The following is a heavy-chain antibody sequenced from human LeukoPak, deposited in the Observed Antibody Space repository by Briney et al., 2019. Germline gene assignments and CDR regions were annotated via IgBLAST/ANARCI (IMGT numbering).Heavy chain of an antibody. D-gene: IGHD3-3*01. CDR1: GGSFSGYY. CDR2: INHSGST. J-gene: IGHJ5*02. Sequence: SETLSHTCAVYGGSFSGYYWSWIRQPPGKGLEWIGEINHSGSTNYNPSLKSRVTISVDTSKNQFSLKLSSVTAADTAVYYCARVAHRPLSYDFWSGYPHLGRFDPWGQGTLVTVSS. CDR3: ARVAHRPLSYDFWSGYPHLGRFDP. V-gene: IGHV4-34*01.